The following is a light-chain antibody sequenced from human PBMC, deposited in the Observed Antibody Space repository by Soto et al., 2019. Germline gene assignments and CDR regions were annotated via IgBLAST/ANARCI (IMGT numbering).Light chain of an antibody. CDR2: DAS. Sequence: EIVLTQSPATLSLSPGERATLSCRASQSVSDYLAWYQQRPGQAPRLLIYDASTRATGIPARFSASGSGTDFTLTISSLEPEDFAVYFCQQRYDWPPWTFGRGTKVEIK. V-gene: IGKV3-11*01. CDR3: QQRYDWPPWT. J-gene: IGKJ1*01. CDR1: QSVSDY.